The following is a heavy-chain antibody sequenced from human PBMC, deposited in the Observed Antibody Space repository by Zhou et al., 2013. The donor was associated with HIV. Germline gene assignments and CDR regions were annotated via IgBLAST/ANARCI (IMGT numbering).Heavy chain of an antibody. CDR3: ARSYCSGGSCYRLFDY. D-gene: IGHD2-15*01. CDR2: VNPSVDST. J-gene: IGHJ4*02. V-gene: IGHV1-46*01. CDR1: GYTFTTYS. Sequence: QVQLVQSGAEVKKPGASVKVSCKTSGYTFTTYSIHWVRQAPGQGLEWMGIVNPSVDSTTFAQKFQGRVTMTRDTSTSTVYMELSSLRSEDTAVYYCARSYCSGGSCYRLFDYWGQGTLVTVSS.